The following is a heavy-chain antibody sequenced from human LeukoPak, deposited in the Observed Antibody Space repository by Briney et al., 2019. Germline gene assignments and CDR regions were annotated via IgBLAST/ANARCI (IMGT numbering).Heavy chain of an antibody. CDR1: GGSIGSGSYY. CDR2: IYTSGST. CDR3: ARYRSYCSGGSCFPYYFDY. J-gene: IGHJ4*02. D-gene: IGHD2-15*01. Sequence: SQTLSLTCTVSGGSIGSGSYYWSWIRQPAGKGLEWIGRIYTSGSTNYNPSLKSRVTISVDTSKNQFSLKLSSVTAADTAVYYCARYRSYCSGGSCFPYYFDYWGQGTLVTVSS. V-gene: IGHV4-61*02.